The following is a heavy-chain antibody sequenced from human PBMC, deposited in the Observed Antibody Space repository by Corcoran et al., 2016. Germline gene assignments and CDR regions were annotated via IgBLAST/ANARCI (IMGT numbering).Heavy chain of an antibody. CDR1: GYTFTGYY. D-gene: IGHD3-22*01. CDR2: INPNSGGT. J-gene: IGHJ6*02. CDR3: ARAGRYYYDSSGYGDAYGMDV. V-gene: IGHV1-2*04. Sequence: QVQLVQSGAEVKKPGASVKVSCKASGYTFTGYYMHWGRQAPGQGLEWMGWINPNSGGTNYAQKFQGWVTMTRDTSISTAYMELSRLRSDDTAVYYCARAGRYYYDSSGYGDAYGMDVWGQGTTVTVSS.